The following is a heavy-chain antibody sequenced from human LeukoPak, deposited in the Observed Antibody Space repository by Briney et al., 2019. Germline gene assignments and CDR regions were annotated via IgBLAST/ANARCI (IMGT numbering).Heavy chain of an antibody. CDR2: FDPEDGET. J-gene: IGHJ4*02. D-gene: IGHD3-9*01. CDR3: ATGTSSWDILTGYSLDY. V-gene: IGHV1-24*01. Sequence: ASVKVSCKVSGYTLTELSMHWVRQAPGKGLEWTGGFDPEDGETIYAQKFQGRVTMTEDTSTDTAYMELSSLRSEDTAVYYCATGTSSWDILTGYSLDYWGQGTLVTVSS. CDR1: GYTLTELS.